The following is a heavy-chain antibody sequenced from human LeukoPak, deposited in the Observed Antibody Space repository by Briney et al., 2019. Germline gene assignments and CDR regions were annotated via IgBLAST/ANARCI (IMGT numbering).Heavy chain of an antibody. CDR1: GYSFTSYW. Sequence: GESLKISCKGSGYSFTSYWIGWVRQMPGKGLEWMGIIYPGDSDTRYSPSFQGQVTTSADKSISTAYLQWSSLKASDTAMYYCARVSGGYSYGYDAFDIWGQGTMVTVSS. V-gene: IGHV5-51*01. J-gene: IGHJ3*02. CDR2: IYPGDSDT. D-gene: IGHD5-18*01. CDR3: ARVSGGYSYGYDAFDI.